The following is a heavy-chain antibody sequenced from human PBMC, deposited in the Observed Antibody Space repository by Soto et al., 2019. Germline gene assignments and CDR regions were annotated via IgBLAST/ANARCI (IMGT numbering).Heavy chain of an antibody. Sequence: PGGSLRLSCAASGFPLSTYALSWVRQAPGKGLEWIAAISGGDFVTWYADSVKGRFTISRDNFRDSLYLQMNNLRGDDTALYCCARDRSYPRETCDSWGQGTMVGVSS. V-gene: IGHV3-23*01. CDR2: ISGGDFVT. J-gene: IGHJ3*02. CDR1: GFPLSTYA. CDR3: ARDRSYPRETCDS.